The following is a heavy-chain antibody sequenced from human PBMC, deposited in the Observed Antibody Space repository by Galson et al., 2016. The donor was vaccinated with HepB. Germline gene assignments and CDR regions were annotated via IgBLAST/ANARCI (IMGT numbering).Heavy chain of an antibody. CDR3: ARGDCSSSTCYVIWFDP. Sequence: SLRLSCAASGCTFSNSWMSWVRQAPGKGLEWVANIKNDGSQKYYVDSVKGRFTISRDNGKNSLYLQMGSLRAEDTAVYYCARGDCSSSTCYVIWFDPWGQGTLVTVSS. CDR1: GCTFSNSW. V-gene: IGHV3-7*01. J-gene: IGHJ5*02. D-gene: IGHD2-2*01. CDR2: IKNDGSQK.